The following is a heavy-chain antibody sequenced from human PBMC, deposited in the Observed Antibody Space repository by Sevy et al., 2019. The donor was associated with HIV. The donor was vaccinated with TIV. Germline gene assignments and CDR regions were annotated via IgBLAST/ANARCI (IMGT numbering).Heavy chain of an antibody. D-gene: IGHD6-19*01. V-gene: IGHV4-39*02. CDR2: IYNTGST. J-gene: IGHJ2*01. CDR3: ATPRGTDWYEGAGGYFDL. CDR1: GGSIRINSYY. Sequence: SETLSLTCTVSGGSIRINSYYWGWVRQPPGKGLEWIGSIYNTGSTSYNPSLKSRVTISVDTSKNNFSLRLTSVTAADTAVYYCATPRGTDWYEGAGGYFDLWGRGTLVTVSS.